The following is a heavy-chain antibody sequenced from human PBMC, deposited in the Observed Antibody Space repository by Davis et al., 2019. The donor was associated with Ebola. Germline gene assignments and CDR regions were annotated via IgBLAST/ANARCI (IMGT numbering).Heavy chain of an antibody. V-gene: IGHV1-46*01. CDR2: INPSGGST. J-gene: IGHJ6*02. Sequence: ASVKVSCKASGYTFTGYYMHWVRQVPGQGLEWMGIINPSGGSTSYAQKFQGRVTMTRDTSTSTAYMELSRLRADDTAVYYCARSVTVTTRRGGGTLHYYYYGMDVWGQGTTVTVSS. CDR3: ARSVTVTTRRGGGTLHYYYYGMDV. CDR1: GYTFTGYY. D-gene: IGHD4-17*01.